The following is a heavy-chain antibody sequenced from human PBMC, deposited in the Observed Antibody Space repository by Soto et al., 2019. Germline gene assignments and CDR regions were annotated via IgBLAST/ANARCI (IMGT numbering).Heavy chain of an antibody. CDR2: IYYSGST. J-gene: IGHJ4*02. D-gene: IGHD3-22*01. CDR3: ARDPDDSSGYFDY. Sequence: SETLSLTCTVSGGSISSGGYYWSWIRQHPGKGLEWIGYIYYSGSTYYNPSLKSRVTISVDPSKNQFSLKLSSVTAADTAVYYCARDPDDSSGYFDYWGQGTLVTVSS. V-gene: IGHV4-31*03. CDR1: GGSISSGGYY.